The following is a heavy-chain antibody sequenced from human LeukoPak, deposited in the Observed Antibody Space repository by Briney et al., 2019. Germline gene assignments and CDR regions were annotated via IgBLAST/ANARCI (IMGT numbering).Heavy chain of an antibody. V-gene: IGHV3-7*01. J-gene: IGHJ4*02. CDR1: GFTFSSCW. CDR3: ARHGDGWGAAAGPPDY. Sequence: PGGSLRLSCAASGFTFSSCWMSWVRQAPGKGLEWVANIKQDGSEKYYVDSVKGRFTISRDNAKNSLYLQMNSLRAEDTAVYYCARHGDGWGAAAGPPDYWGQGTLVTVSS. D-gene: IGHD6-13*01. CDR2: IKQDGSEK.